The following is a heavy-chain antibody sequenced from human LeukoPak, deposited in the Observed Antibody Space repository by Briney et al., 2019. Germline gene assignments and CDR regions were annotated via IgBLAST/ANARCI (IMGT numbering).Heavy chain of an antibody. Sequence: ASVKVSCKASGYTFTGYYMHWVRQAPGQGLEWMGWINPNSGGTNYAQKFQGRVTMTRDTSISTAYMELSRLRSDDTAVYYCARVADSSGWSSFDYWGQGTLVTVSS. CDR1: GYTFTGYY. V-gene: IGHV1-2*02. J-gene: IGHJ4*02. CDR2: INPNSGGT. D-gene: IGHD6-19*01. CDR3: ARVADSSGWSSFDY.